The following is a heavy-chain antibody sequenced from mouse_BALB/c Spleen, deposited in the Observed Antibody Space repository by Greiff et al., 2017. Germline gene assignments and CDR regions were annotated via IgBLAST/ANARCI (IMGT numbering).Heavy chain of an antibody. CDR1: GYTFTSYW. J-gene: IGHJ2*01. CDR2: IYPSDSYT. V-gene: IGHV1-69*02. Sequence: VQLQQPGAELVRPGASVKLSCKASGYTFTSYWINWVKQRPGQGLEWIGNIYPSDSYTNYNQKFKDKATLTVDKSSSTAYMQLSSPTSEDSAVYYCARGEYGNYGDYWGQGTTLTVSS. CDR3: ARGEYGNYGDY. D-gene: IGHD2-10*02.